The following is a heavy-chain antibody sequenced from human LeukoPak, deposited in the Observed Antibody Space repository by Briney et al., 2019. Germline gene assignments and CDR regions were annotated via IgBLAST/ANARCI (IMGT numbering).Heavy chain of an antibody. J-gene: IGHJ3*02. V-gene: IGHV4-59*08. D-gene: IGHD6-19*01. CDR2: IYYSGST. CDR1: GVSISSYY. Sequence: PSETLSLTCTVSGVSISSYYWSWIRQPPGKGLEWIGYIYYSGSTNYNPSLKSRVTISVDTSKNQFSLKLTSVTAADTAVYYCARPLGIGWYIPFDIWGQGTMVTVSS. CDR3: ARPLGIGWYIPFDI.